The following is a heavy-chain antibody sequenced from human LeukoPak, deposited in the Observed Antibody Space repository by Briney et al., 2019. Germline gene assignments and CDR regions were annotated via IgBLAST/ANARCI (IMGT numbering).Heavy chain of an antibody. D-gene: IGHD6-13*01. J-gene: IGHJ4*02. Sequence: SETLSLTCTVSGDSLSSYHWSWIRQPPGKGLEWVGYVYPTGSTNYSPSLKSRVTISVDTTKNQFSLKLSSVTAADTAVYYCASLFRSWSPSSYFDFWGQGTLVTVSS. CDR2: VYPTGST. CDR1: GDSLSSYH. CDR3: ASLFRSWSPSSYFDF. V-gene: IGHV4-4*09.